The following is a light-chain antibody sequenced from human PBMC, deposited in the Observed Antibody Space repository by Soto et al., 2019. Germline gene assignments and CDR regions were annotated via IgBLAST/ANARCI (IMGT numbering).Light chain of an antibody. CDR1: QSVSSGY. J-gene: IGKJ1*01. Sequence: EIVLTQSPATLSLSPGERGTLSCRASQSVSSGYLAWYQQRPGQAPRLLIYDASSRATGIPDRFSGSGSGTDFTLTISRLELEDFAVYYCQQYGGSPRTFGQGTKVDIK. CDR2: DAS. V-gene: IGKV3-20*01. CDR3: QQYGGSPRT.